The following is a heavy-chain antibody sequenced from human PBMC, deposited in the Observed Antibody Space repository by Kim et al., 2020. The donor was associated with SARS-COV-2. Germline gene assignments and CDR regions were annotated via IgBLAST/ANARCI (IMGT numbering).Heavy chain of an antibody. Sequence: SETLSLTCAVYGGSFSGYYWSWIRQPPGKGLEWIGEINHSGSTNYNPSLKSRVTISVDTSKNQFSLKLSSVTAADTAVYYCARERGQLGGYYYYMDVWGKGTTVTVSS. CDR1: GGSFSGYY. CDR2: INHSGST. V-gene: IGHV4-34*01. CDR3: ARERGQLGGYYYYMDV. J-gene: IGHJ6*03. D-gene: IGHD3-10*01.